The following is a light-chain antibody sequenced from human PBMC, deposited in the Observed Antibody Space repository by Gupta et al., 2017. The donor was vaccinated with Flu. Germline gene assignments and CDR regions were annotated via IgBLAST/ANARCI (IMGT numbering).Light chain of an antibody. CDR1: QRVRSRY. V-gene: IGKV3-20*01. Sequence: GTLSLSPGERDTRSCRASQRVRSRYLAWYQQKPGQAPRLLIYGASSRATGIPDRFSGSGSGTEFTLTISRLEPEDFAVYYCQQDGSSPRTFGQGTKVEIK. J-gene: IGKJ1*01. CDR2: GAS. CDR3: QQDGSSPRT.